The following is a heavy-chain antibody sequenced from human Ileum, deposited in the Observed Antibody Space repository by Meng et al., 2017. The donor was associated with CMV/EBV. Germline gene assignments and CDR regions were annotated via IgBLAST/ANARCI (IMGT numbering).Heavy chain of an antibody. CDR1: GGSVSRDY. Sequence: QVPLQQWGAGLLKPSEALSRTWAVFGGSVSRDYWSWIRPPPGKGLEWIGEINHSGNTNYNPSLKSRVTISVDTSKNQFSLKLSSVTAADTAVYYCARKPGSLDYWGQGALVTVSS. D-gene: IGHD1-14*01. CDR3: ARKPGSLDY. CDR2: INHSGNT. J-gene: IGHJ4*02. V-gene: IGHV4-34*01.